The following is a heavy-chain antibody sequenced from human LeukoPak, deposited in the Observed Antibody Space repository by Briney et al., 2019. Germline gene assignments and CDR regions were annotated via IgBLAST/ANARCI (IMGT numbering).Heavy chain of an antibody. CDR3: ARDSRSCSGGICYSAWYFDL. CDR1: GGSISSYD. D-gene: IGHD2-15*01. J-gene: IGHJ2*01. V-gene: IGHV4-59*01. CDR2: TYYTGST. Sequence: PSETLSLTCTVSGGSISSYDWSWIRQPPGKGLEWIGYTYYTGSTNYNPSLKSRVTISVDTSKNQFSLKLRSVTAADTAVYHCARDSRSCSGGICYSAWYFDLWGRGTLVTVSS.